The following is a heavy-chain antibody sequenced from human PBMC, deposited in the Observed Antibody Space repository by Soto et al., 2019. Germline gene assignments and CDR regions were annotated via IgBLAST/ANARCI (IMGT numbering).Heavy chain of an antibody. CDR1: GGSISSSSYY. CDR2: IYYSGST. J-gene: IGHJ6*03. CDR3: ASNPWLLYPYYMDV. D-gene: IGHD3-3*01. Sequence: PSETLSLTCTVSGGSISSSSYYWGWIRQPPGKGLEWIGSIYYSGSTYYNPSLKSRVTISVDTSKNQFSLKLSSVTAADTAVYYCASNPWLLYPYYMDVWGKGTTVTVSS. V-gene: IGHV4-39*01.